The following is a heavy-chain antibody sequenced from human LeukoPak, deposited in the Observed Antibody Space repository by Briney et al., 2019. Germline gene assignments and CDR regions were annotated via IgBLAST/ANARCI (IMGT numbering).Heavy chain of an antibody. Sequence: ASVKVSCKASGYTFSNYGISWVRQAPGQGLEWMGWISGYNGDTKYAQKYQGRVTMTTDRSTSTSYMELRSASFDDTAVYYCARDDWAAGYDYWGQGTLVTVSS. CDR2: ISGYNGDT. V-gene: IGHV1-18*01. D-gene: IGHD3-9*01. CDR1: GYTFSNYG. J-gene: IGHJ4*02. CDR3: ARDDWAAGYDY.